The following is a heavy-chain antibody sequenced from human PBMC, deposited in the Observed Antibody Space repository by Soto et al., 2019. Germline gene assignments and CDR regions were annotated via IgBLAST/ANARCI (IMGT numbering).Heavy chain of an antibody. D-gene: IGHD1-1*01. CDR1: GGSISSGGTGSY. CDR2: IYYTGNP. V-gene: IGHV4-31*03. CDR3: ASGHDAYKVRY. J-gene: IGHJ4*02. Sequence: QVQLQESGPGLVKPSQTLSLTCTVSGGSISSGGTGSYWTWIRQLPGKGLECIGYIYYTGNPYYTPSIKSRPTISIDASENQFTLKRTSVTAADTAVYFCASGHDAYKVRYWGQGTLVTVSS.